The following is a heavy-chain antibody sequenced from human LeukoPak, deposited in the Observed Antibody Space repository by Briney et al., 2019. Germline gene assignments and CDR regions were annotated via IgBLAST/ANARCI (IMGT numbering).Heavy chain of an antibody. CDR1: GVTVSNNY. J-gene: IGHJ4*02. D-gene: IGHD6-19*01. CDR3: AKRHTTGWFYLDY. Sequence: GGSLRLSCAASGVTVSNNYMSWVRQAPGKGLEWVSSISGSATSTFYADSVKGRFTISRDNSKNTLFLQMNSLRAEDTALYYCAKRHTTGWFYLDYWGRGTLVTVSS. CDR2: ISGSATST. V-gene: IGHV3-23*01.